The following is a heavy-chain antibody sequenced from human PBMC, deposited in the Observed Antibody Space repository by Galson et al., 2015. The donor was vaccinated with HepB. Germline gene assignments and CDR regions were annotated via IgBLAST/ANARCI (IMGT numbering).Heavy chain of an antibody. Sequence: SLRLSCAASGFTFSTYWMNWVRQAPGKGLVWVSRINSDGSSTSNADSVKGRFTISRDNAKNTLYLQMNSLRAEDTAVYYCATAPGASSWSDYWGQGTLVTVSS. D-gene: IGHD6-13*01. CDR3: ATAPGASSWSDY. CDR2: INSDGSST. CDR1: GFTFSTYW. J-gene: IGHJ4*02. V-gene: IGHV3-74*01.